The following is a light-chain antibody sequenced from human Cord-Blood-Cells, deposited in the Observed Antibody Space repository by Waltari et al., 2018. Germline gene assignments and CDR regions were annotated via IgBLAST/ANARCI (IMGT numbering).Light chain of an antibody. Sequence: QSALTQPASVSGSPGQSITISCTGTSSDVGGYNYVSWYQQHPGKAPQLMIYDVSKRPSGVSNRFSGSKSGNTDSLTISGLQAEDEADYYCSSYTSSSTFGVFGGGTKLTVL. CDR1: SSDVGGYNY. CDR3: SSYTSSSTFGV. CDR2: DVS. J-gene: IGLJ3*02. V-gene: IGLV2-14*01.